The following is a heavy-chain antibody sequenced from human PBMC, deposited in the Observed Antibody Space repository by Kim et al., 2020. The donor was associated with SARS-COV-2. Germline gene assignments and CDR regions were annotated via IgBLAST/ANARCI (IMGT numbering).Heavy chain of an antibody. Sequence: YARKLQGRVTMTTDTSTSTAYMELRSLRSDDTAVYYCARGSGYDSYYFDYWGQGTLVTVSS. V-gene: IGHV1-18*01. CDR3: ARGSGYDSYYFDY. J-gene: IGHJ4*02. D-gene: IGHD5-12*01.